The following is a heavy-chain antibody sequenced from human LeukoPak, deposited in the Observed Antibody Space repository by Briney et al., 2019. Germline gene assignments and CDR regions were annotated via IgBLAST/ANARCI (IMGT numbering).Heavy chain of an antibody. CDR3: ARVYCSGGSCYWDEDY. D-gene: IGHD2-15*01. CDR2: ISAYNGNT. CDR1: GYTFTSYG. J-gene: IGHJ4*02. V-gene: IGHV1-18*01. Sequence: ASVKVSCKASGYTFTSYGISWVQQAPGQGLEWMGWISAYNGNTNYAQKLQGRVTMTTDTSTSTAYMELRSLRSDDTAVYYCARVYCSGGSCYWDEDYWGQGTLVTVSS.